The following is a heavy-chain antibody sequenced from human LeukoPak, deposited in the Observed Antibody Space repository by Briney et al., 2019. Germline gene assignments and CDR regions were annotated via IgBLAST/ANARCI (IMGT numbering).Heavy chain of an antibody. V-gene: IGHV1-18*01. D-gene: IGHD5-12*01. Sequence: GASVKVSCKASGYTFTSYGISWVRQAPGQRLEWMGWISAYNGNTNYAQKLQGRVTMTTDTSTSTAYMELRSLRSDDTAVYYCARGGLRIGNYYYYMDVWGKGTTATVSS. CDR1: GYTFTSYG. CDR3: ARGGLRIGNYYYYMDV. J-gene: IGHJ6*03. CDR2: ISAYNGNT.